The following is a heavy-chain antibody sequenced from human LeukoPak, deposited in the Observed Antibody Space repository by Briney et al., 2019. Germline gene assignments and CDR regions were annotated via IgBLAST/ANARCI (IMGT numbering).Heavy chain of an antibody. CDR1: GFNFIDYS. CDR3: ARDHRYAFDN. CDR2: IGISGGNT. D-gene: IGHD5-12*01. J-gene: IGHJ4*01. V-gene: IGHV3-48*01. Sequence: SGGSLRLSCAASGFNFIDYSMNWVRQAPGKGLEWISYIGISGGNTKYADSVKGRFTISRDKARNSLYLQMNSLRVEDTAVYYCARDHRYAFDNWGHGTLVTVSS.